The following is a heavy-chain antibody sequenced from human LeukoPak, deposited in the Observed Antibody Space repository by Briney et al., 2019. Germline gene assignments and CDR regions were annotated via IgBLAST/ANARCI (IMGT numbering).Heavy chain of an antibody. V-gene: IGHV3-30*03. CDR1: GFTFSSYG. CDR2: ISYDGSNK. D-gene: IGHD1/OR15-1a*01. Sequence: PGGSLRLSCAASGFTFSSYGMHWVRQAPGKGLEWVAVISYDGSNKYYADSVKGRFTISRDNSKNTLYLQMNSLRAEDTAVYYCAREWNSRARFDYWGQGSLVTVSS. J-gene: IGHJ4*02. CDR3: AREWNSRARFDY.